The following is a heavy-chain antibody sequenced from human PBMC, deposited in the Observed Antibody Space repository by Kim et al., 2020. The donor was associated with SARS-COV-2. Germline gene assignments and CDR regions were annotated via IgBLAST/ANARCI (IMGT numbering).Heavy chain of an antibody. J-gene: IGHJ6*02. D-gene: IGHD3-10*01. CDR3: AKVYMVRGGDYYYYGMDV. CDR1: GFTFSSYA. CDR2: ISGSGGST. V-gene: IGHV3-23*01. Sequence: GGSLRLSCAASGFTFSSYAMSWVRQAPGKGLEWVSAISGSGGSTYYADSVKGRFTISRDNSKNTLYLQMNSLRAEDTAVYYCAKVYMVRGGDYYYYGMDVWGQGTTVTVSS.